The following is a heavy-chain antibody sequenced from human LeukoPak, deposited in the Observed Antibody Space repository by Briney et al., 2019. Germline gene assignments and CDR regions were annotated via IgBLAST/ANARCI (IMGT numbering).Heavy chain of an antibody. J-gene: IGHJ4*02. CDR2: TNGDTGNT. CDR1: GYSFTNYA. Sequence: ASVKVSCKASGYSFTNYALHWVRQAPGQRLEWMGWTNGDTGNTVFSQDFEGRVTITIDTPASTAYMELSSLRSEDTAVYYCARSPGGNARTWLDYWGQGTLVTVSS. CDR3: ARSPGGNARTWLDY. V-gene: IGHV1-3*02. D-gene: IGHD4-23*01.